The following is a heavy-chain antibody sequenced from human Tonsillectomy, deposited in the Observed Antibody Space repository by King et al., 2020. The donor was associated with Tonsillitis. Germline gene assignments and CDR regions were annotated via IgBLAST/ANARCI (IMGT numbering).Heavy chain of an antibody. V-gene: IGHV3-21*06. J-gene: IGHJ5*02. D-gene: IGHD3-16*02. CDR2: ISSSSSYI. Sequence: VQLVESGGGLVKPGGSLRLSCAASEFTFNTSSMNWIRQAPGRGLEWVSSISSSSSYIYYADSVKGRFTISRDNTKNSMFLQMDGLRDDDTAVYFCARARKESRFNFSYRHYDRWGQGTLVTVSS. CDR1: EFTFNTSS. CDR3: ARARKESRFNFSYRHYDR.